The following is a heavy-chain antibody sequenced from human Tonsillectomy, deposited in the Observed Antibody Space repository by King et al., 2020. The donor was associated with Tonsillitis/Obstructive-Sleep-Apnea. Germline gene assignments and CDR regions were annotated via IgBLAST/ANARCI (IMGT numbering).Heavy chain of an antibody. V-gene: IGHV4-34*01. CDR2: INHSGST. CDR3: ARNDIVVVPAAMADAFDI. CDR1: GGSFSGYY. Sequence: VQLQQWGAGLLKPSETLSLTCAVYGGSFSGYYWSWIRQPPGKGLEWIGEINHSGSTNYVPSLKSRVTISVDTSKNQSSLKLTSVTAADTAVYYCARNDIVVVPAAMADAFDIWGQGTMVTVSS. D-gene: IGHD2-2*01. J-gene: IGHJ3*02.